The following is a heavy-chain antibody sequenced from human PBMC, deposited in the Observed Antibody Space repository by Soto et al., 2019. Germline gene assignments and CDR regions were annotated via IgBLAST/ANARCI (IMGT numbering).Heavy chain of an antibody. CDR2: INGDASST. J-gene: IGHJ6*02. V-gene: IGHV3-74*01. CDR1: GFSIRDYW. Sequence: WGSLRLSCEASGFSIRDYWMHWVRQAPGEGLVWVSCINGDASSTTYADSVKGRFTISRDDAKKTVYLQMTSLRAEDTAVYSCATDLSYAMEVWGQGARVTVSS. CDR3: ATDLSYAMEV.